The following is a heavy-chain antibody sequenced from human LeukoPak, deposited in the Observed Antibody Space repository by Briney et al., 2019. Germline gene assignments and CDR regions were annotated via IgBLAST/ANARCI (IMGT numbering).Heavy chain of an antibody. D-gene: IGHD3-10*01. CDR3: AREVVMVRGVITGHYYYYYMDV. J-gene: IGHJ6*03. Sequence: SETLSLTCTVSGGSISSYYWSWIRQPPGKGLEWIGYIYYSGSTNYNPSLKSRVTISVDTSKNQFSLKLSSVTAADTAVYYCAREVVMVRGVITGHYYYYYMDVWGKGTTVTVSS. CDR2: IYYSGST. CDR1: GGSISSYY. V-gene: IGHV4-59*01.